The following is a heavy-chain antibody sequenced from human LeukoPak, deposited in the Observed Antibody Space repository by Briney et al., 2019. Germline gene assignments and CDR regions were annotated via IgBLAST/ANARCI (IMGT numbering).Heavy chain of an antibody. J-gene: IGHJ3*02. Sequence: ASVKVSCKASGYTFTSYAMNWVRQAPGQGLEWMGWINTNTGNPTYAQGFTGRFVFSLDTSVSTAYLQISSLKAEDTAVYYCASFIMVRGVIGAFDIWGQGTMVTVSS. V-gene: IGHV7-4-1*02. CDR1: GYTFTSYA. CDR3: ASFIMVRGVIGAFDI. CDR2: INTNTGNP. D-gene: IGHD3-10*01.